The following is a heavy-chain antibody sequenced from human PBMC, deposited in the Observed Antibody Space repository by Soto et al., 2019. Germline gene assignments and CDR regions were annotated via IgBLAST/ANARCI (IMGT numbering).Heavy chain of an antibody. CDR3: ARADTKTSLWRSFPHY. CDR1: NGSISGHY. Sequence: SETLSLTCIVSNGSISGHYWSWIRQPPGKGLEWIGYIHYSGSATYNPSLRSRVTISLDTPKNQFSLKLNSVTGTDTAIYYCARADTKTSLWRSFPHYSGTGTLVTVSS. CDR2: IHYSGSA. J-gene: IGHJ4*02. D-gene: IGHD3-3*01. V-gene: IGHV4-59*08.